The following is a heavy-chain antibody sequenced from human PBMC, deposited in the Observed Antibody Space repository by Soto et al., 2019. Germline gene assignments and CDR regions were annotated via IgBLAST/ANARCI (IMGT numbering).Heavy chain of an antibody. CDR2: IYWDDSK. J-gene: IGHJ4*02. CDR1: GFSLTTDRVG. CDR3: AHAYGGRSLH. V-gene: IGHV2-5*02. Sequence: QITLKASGPTLVKPTQTLTLTCTFSGFSLTTDRVGVGWIRQPQGEALEWLAVIYWDDSKTYRPSQGSRHTITRDTSKKQVALTMSNMDSLDTAKYYCAHAYGGRSLHWSQGTLVTVS. D-gene: IGHD1-26*01.